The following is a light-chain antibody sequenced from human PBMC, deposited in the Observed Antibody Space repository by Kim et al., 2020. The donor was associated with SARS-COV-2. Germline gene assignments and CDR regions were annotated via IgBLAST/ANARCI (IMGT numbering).Light chain of an antibody. CDR2: EVT. J-gene: IGLJ2*01. CDR1: SSDVGGYNY. V-gene: IGLV2-8*01. CDR3: TSYAGSHNLV. Sequence: GQSVTIACTGTSSDVGGYNYVSWYQHHPGKAPKLMIYEVTKRPSGVPDRFSGSKSGNTASLTVSGLQAEDEADYYCTSYAGSHNLVFGGGTQLTVL.